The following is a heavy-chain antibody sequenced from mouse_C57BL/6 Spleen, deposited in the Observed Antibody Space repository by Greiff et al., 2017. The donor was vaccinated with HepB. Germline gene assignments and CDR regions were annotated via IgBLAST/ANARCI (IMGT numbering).Heavy chain of an antibody. D-gene: IGHD1-1*01. CDR2: IYPGSGST. CDR1: GYTFTSYW. J-gene: IGHJ4*01. V-gene: IGHV1-55*01. CDR3: AREEDYYGSSSYYYAMDY. Sequence: QVHVKQPGAELVKPGASVKMSCKASGYTFTSYWITWVKQRPGQGLEWIGDIYPGSGSTNYNEKFKSKATLTVDTSSSTAYMQLSSLTSEDSAVYYCAREEDYYGSSSYYYAMDYWGQGTSVTVSS.